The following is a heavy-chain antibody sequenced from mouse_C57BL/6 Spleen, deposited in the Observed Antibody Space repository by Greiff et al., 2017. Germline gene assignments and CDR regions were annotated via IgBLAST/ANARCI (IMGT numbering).Heavy chain of an antibody. CDR3: ARRGGSSLFDY. Sequence: EVQLQQSGPELVKPGASVKISCKASGYSFTDYNMNWVKQSNGKSLEWIGVINPNYGTTSYNQKFKGKGTLAVDQASSTAYMQLSSLTSEDTAVYDCARRGGSSLFDYWGQGTTLTVSS. D-gene: IGHD1-1*01. CDR2: INPNYGTT. V-gene: IGHV1-39*01. J-gene: IGHJ2*01. CDR1: GYSFTDYN.